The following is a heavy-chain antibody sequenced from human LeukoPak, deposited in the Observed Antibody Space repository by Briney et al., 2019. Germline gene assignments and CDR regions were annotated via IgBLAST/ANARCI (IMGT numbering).Heavy chain of an antibody. Sequence: SETLSLTCTVSGDSITNNNCYWGWVRQPPGKGLEWIASIYYSGSSYYNPSLKSRVTMSVDTSKNQFSLKLSSVTAADTAIYYCVRLDYSNFFDYWGQGNLVTVSS. CDR1: GDSITNNNCY. CDR3: VRLDYSNFFDY. J-gene: IGHJ4*02. V-gene: IGHV4-39*07. CDR2: IYYSGSS. D-gene: IGHD4-11*01.